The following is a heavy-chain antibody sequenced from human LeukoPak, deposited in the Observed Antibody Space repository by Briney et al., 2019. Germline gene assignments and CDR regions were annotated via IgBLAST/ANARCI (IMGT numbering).Heavy chain of an antibody. V-gene: IGHV1-69*05. CDR3: ARGDNYYDSSGYYY. D-gene: IGHD3-22*01. J-gene: IGHJ4*02. CDR2: IIPIFGTA. Sequence: GASVKVSCKASGGTFGSYAISWVRQAPGQGLEWMGRIIPIFGTANYAQKFQGRVTITTDESTSTAYMELSSLRSEDTAVYYCARGDNYYDSSGYYYWGQGTLVTVSS. CDR1: GGTFGSYA.